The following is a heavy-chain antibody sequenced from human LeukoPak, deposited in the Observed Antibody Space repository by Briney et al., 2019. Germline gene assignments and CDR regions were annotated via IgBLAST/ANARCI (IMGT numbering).Heavy chain of an antibody. CDR3: ARDMEPDAFDI. CDR2: ISSRGSAI. D-gene: IGHD1-1*01. V-gene: IGHV3-48*04. CDR1: GFIFSNYG. J-gene: IGHJ3*02. Sequence: PGGSLRLSCPASGFIFSNYGMHWVRQAPGKGLEWVSYISSRGSAIYYADSVKGRFTISRDIAKTSLYLQMNSLRAEDTAIYYCARDMEPDAFDIWGQGTMVTVSS.